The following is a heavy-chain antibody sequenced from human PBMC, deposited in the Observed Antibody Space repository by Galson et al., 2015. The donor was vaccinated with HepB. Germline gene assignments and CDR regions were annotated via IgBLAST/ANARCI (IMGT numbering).Heavy chain of an antibody. J-gene: IGHJ6*02. V-gene: IGHV5-10-1*01. CDR2: IDPSDSYT. D-gene: IGHD6-19*01. CDR1: GYSFTSYW. Sequence: QSGAEVKKPGESLRISCKGFGYSFTSYWISWVRQMPGKGLEWMGRIDPSDSYTNYSPSFQGHVTISADKSISTAYLQWSSLKASDTAMYYCARHRGGYSSGWYYYYGMDVWGQGTTVTVSS. CDR3: ARHRGGYSSGWYYYYGMDV.